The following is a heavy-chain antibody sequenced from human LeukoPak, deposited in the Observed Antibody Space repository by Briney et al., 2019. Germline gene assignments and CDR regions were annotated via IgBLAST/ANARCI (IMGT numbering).Heavy chain of an antibody. CDR1: GGTFSSHA. V-gene: IGHV1-69*13. J-gene: IGHJ4*02. CDR3: ARNPQYCSGGSCYFDY. D-gene: IGHD2-15*01. CDR2: IIPIFGTA. Sequence: SVKVSCKASGGTFSSHAISWVRQAPGQGLEWMGGIIPIFGTANYAQKFQGRVTISADESTSTAYMELSSLRSEDTAVYYCARNPQYCSGGSCYFDYWGQGTLVTVSS.